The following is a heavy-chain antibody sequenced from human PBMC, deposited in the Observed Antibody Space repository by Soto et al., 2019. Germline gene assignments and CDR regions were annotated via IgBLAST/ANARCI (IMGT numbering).Heavy chain of an antibody. D-gene: IGHD2-21*02. J-gene: IGHJ4*02. V-gene: IGHV1-46*01. CDR1: GYRFTAYY. CDR3: ARSPPLRECPGGDCSHFDY. CDR2: INPSRCVA. Sequence: QVQLVQSGAGVQKPGASVKVSCEASGYRFTAYYMHWVRQAPGQGLEWMAIINPSRCVANYAQRFQGKFTMTRDTSTSTVYMELSRLRSEDTAVYYCARSPPLRECPGGDCSHFDYWGQGTLVTVS.